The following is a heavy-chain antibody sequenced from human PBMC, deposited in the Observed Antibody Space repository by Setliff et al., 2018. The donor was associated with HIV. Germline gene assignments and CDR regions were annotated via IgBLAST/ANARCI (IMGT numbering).Heavy chain of an antibody. CDR1: GFIFSNYG. V-gene: IGHV3-23*01. CDR2: ITGGGDKI. CDR3: AKSGGPRSGSYSY. D-gene: IGHD3-10*01. J-gene: IGHJ4*02. Sequence: LRLSCAASGFIFSNYGMTWVRQSPGKGLQWLTAITGGGDKIDYINSVKGRFTISRDNSKNMLYLEMTSLRAEDTAVYYCAKSGGPRSGSYSYWGQGTLVTVSS.